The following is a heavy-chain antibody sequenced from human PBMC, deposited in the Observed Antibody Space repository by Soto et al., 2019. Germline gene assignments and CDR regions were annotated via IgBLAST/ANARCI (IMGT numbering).Heavy chain of an antibody. CDR1: GFPFSSYG. J-gene: IGHJ4*02. CDR2: ISYDGTNQ. CDR3: EGGQYDFDY. V-gene: IGHV3-30*03. D-gene: IGHD2-15*01. Sequence: QVQLVESGGGVVQPGRSLRLSCAASGFPFSSYGMHWVRHAPGKGLDWVALISYDGTNQYYADSVNGRFTVSRDNSKTTLYLHMSSLRAEDTAVYYCEGGQYDFDYCGQGTLVSVSA.